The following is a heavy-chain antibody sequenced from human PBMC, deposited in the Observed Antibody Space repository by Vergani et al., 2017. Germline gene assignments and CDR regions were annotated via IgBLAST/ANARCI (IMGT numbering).Heavy chain of an antibody. CDR1: GGSISSGGYY. Sequence: QVQLQESGPGLVKPSQTLSLTCTVSGGSISSGGYYWSWIRQHPGKGLEWIGYIYYSGSTYYNPSLKSRVTISVDKSKNQFSLKLSSVTAADTAVYYCARFLTGTTIYYYYGMDVWGQGTTVTVSS. D-gene: IGHD1-20*01. V-gene: IGHV4-31*03. CDR2: IYYSGST. J-gene: IGHJ6*02. CDR3: ARFLTGTTIYYYYGMDV.